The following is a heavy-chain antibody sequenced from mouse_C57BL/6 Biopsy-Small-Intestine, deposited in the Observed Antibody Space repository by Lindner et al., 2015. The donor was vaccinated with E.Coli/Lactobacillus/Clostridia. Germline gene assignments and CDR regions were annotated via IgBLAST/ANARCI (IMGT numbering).Heavy chain of an antibody. CDR2: IYPGDGDT. V-gene: IGHV1-82*01. Sequence: VQLQESGPELVKPGASVKISCKASGYAFSSYWMNWVKQRPGKGLEWIGRIYPGDGDTNYNGKFKGKATLTADKSSSTAYMQLSSLTSEDSAVYFCARSDGNYWFAYWGQGTLVTVSA. CDR1: GYAFSSYW. J-gene: IGHJ3*01. D-gene: IGHD2-1*01. CDR3: ARSDGNYWFAY.